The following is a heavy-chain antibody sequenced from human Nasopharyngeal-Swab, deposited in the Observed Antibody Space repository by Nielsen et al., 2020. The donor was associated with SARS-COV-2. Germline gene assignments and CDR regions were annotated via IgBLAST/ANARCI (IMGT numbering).Heavy chain of an antibody. CDR3: ARGYTNSAPRVDYYYMDV. CDR1: GFSFSTYS. Sequence: GGSLRLSCAASGFSFSTYSMTWVCQAPGKGLEWVSSISSSSDYRYAANSVKGRFTISRDNAKNSLTLHLNSLRAEDTAVYFCARGYTNSAPRVDYYYMDVWGKGTTVTVSS. J-gene: IGHJ6*03. CDR2: ISSSSDYR. V-gene: IGHV3-21*01. D-gene: IGHD2-8*01.